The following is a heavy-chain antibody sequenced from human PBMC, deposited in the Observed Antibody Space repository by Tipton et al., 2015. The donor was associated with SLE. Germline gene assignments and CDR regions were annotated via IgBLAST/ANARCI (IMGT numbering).Heavy chain of an antibody. D-gene: IGHD6-19*01. CDR3: ARALAVAVAGLIDY. V-gene: IGHV4-39*07. CDR1: GGSFSSSSYY. CDR2: IYYSGST. Sequence: GLVKPSETLSLTCAVYGGSFSSSSYYWGWIRQPPGKGLEWIGSIYYSGSTNYNPSLKSRVTISVDKSKNQFSLKLSSVTAADTAVYYCARALAVAVAGLIDYWGQGTLVTVSS. J-gene: IGHJ4*02.